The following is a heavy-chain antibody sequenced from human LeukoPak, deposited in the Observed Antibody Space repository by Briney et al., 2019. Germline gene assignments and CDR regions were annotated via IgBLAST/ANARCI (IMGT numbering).Heavy chain of an antibody. Sequence: PSETLSLTCAVYGGSLNGHYWSWIRQPPGKGLEWIGEGSESGGTKFNPSLKSRVTISADTSKNQFSLKVKSVTAADTAMYYCARDNEVAARSFDYWGQGTLVTVSS. CDR3: ARDNEVAARSFDY. CDR1: GGSLNGHY. V-gene: IGHV4-34*01. D-gene: IGHD6-6*01. J-gene: IGHJ4*02. CDR2: GSESGGT.